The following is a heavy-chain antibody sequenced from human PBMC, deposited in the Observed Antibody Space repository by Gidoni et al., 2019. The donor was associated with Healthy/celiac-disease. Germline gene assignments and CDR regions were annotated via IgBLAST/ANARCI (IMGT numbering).Heavy chain of an antibody. CDR2: INHSGST. V-gene: IGHV4-34*01. D-gene: IGHD4-17*01. CDR3: ARSLKDGDYLLVFDY. Sequence: QVQLQQWGAGLLKPSETLSLTCAVYGGSFRGYYWSWIRQPPGKGLEWIGEINHSGSTNYNPSLKSRVTISVDTSKNQFSLKLSSVTAADTAVYYCARSLKDGDYLLVFDYWGQGTLVTVSS. J-gene: IGHJ4*02. CDR1: GGSFRGYY.